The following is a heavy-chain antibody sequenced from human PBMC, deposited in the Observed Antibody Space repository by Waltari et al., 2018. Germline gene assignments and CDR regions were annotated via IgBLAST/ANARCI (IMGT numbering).Heavy chain of an antibody. CDR3: AKVYGGNSEALDY. CDR1: GFPFDDYA. CDR2: ISWNSGSI. J-gene: IGHJ4*02. D-gene: IGHD2-21*02. V-gene: IGHV3-9*01. Sequence: EVQLVESGGGLVQPGRSLRLSCAASGFPFDDYAMPWFRQAPGKGLEWVSGISWNSGSIGYADSVKGRFTISRDNAKNSLYLQMNSLRAEDTALYYCAKVYGGNSEALDYWGQGTLVTVSS.